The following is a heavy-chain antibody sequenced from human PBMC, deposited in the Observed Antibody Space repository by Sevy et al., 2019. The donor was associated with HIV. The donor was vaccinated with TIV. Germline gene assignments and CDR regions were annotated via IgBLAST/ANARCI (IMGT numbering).Heavy chain of an antibody. CDR1: GFSLNDYW. D-gene: IGHD3-22*01. CDR3: AKRGGHDTSGYVSYYYYGMDV. V-gene: IGHV3-30*18. CDR2: ISFDGDTK. Sequence: GGSLRLSCVASGFSLNDYWMNWVRQAPGKGLEWVALISFDGDTKYYGDSVKGRFTISRDNSKNTLYLQMNSLRVEDTAVYYCAKRGGHDTSGYVSYYYYGMDVWGQGTTVTVSS. J-gene: IGHJ6*02.